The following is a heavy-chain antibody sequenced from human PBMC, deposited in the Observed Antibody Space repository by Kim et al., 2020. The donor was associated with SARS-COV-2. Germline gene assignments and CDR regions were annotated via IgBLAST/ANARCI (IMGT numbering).Heavy chain of an antibody. V-gene: IGHV3-23*01. CDR1: GFTFSSYA. Sequence: GGSLRLSCAASGFTFSSYAMSWVRQAPGKGLEWVSAISGSGGSTYYADSVKGRFTISRDNSKNTLYLQMNSLRAEDTAVYYCAKDQRGFFFGQRAFDYWGQGTLVTVSS. CDR3: AKDQRGFFFGQRAFDY. CDR2: ISGSGGST. D-gene: IGHD3-3*01. J-gene: IGHJ4*02.